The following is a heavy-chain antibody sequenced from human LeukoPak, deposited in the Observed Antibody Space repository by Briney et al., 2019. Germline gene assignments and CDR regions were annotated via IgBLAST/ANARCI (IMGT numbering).Heavy chain of an antibody. CDR1: GYSFTSYW. CDR2: IYPGDSDT. D-gene: IGHD6-19*01. Sequence: RGESLKISCKGSGYSFTSYWIGWVRQMPGKGLEWMGIIYPGDSDTRYSPSFQGQVTISADKSISTAYLQWSSLKASDTAMYYCARLASRGWSSYYFDYWGQGTLVTVSS. J-gene: IGHJ4*02. CDR3: ARLASRGWSSYYFDY. V-gene: IGHV5-51*01.